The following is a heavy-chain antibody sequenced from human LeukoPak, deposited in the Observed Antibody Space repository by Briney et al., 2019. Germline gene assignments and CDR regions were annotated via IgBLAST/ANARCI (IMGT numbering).Heavy chain of an antibody. J-gene: IGHJ4*02. CDR2: ISHDEKNK. Sequence: PGGSLRLSCAASGFSFSGYAMHWVRRTPGKGLEWVAVISHDEKNKFYAESVKGRFTISRDNSKNTLFLEMNSLRPEDTAFYYCATTFRGVIMTRLDYWGQGTLVTVSS. CDR1: GFSFSGYA. CDR3: ATTFRGVIMTRLDY. V-gene: IGHV3-30*04. D-gene: IGHD3-10*01.